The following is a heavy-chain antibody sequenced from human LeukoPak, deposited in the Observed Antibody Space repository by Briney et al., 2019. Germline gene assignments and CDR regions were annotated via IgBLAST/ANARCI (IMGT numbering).Heavy chain of an antibody. Sequence: GRSLRLSCAASGFNFNDYAMHWVRQAPGKGLGWVSGISWNSGTIGYADSVKGRFTISRDNAKKSLYLQMNSLRAEDTALYYCAKSCGGDCYWAFDYWGQGTLVTVSS. CDR2: ISWNSGTI. V-gene: IGHV3-9*01. CDR1: GFNFNDYA. D-gene: IGHD2-21*02. J-gene: IGHJ4*02. CDR3: AKSCGGDCYWAFDY.